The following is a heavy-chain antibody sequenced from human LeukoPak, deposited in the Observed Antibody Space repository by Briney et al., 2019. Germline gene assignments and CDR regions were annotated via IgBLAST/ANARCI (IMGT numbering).Heavy chain of an antibody. V-gene: IGHV1-18*01. J-gene: IGHJ6*03. D-gene: IGHD2-2*01. CDR1: GYTFTSYG. CDR3: ARDVPIVVVPAAMAYYYYYYMDV. CDR2: ISAYNGNT. Sequence: GASVKVSWKASGYTFTSYGISWLRQAPGQGLEWMGWISAYNGNTNYAQKLQGRVTMTTDTSTSTAYMELRSLRSDDTAVYYCARDVPIVVVPAAMAYYYYYYMDVWGKGTTVTVSS.